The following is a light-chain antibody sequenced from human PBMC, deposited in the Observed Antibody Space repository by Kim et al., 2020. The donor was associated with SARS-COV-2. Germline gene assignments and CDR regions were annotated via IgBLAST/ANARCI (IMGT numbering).Light chain of an antibody. J-gene: IGLJ2*01. CDR1: SGHSSYS. CDR3: QTWGTGTVV. V-gene: IGLV4-69*01. CDR2: LNSDGSH. Sequence: QPVLTQSPSASASLGASVKLTCTLSSGHSSYSIAWHQQQPEKGTRYLMKLNSDGSHSKGDGIPDRFSGSSSGAERHLTISSLQSDDEDDYYCQTWGTGTVVFGGGTQLTVL.